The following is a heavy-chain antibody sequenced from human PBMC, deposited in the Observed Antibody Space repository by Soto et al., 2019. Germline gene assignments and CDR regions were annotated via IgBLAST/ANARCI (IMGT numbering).Heavy chain of an antibody. CDR2: IYYSGST. Sequence: PSETLSLTCTVSGGSISSSSYYWGWIRQPPGKGLEWIGSIYYSGSTYYNPSLKSRVTISVDTSKNQFSLKLSSVTAADTAVYYCARLNGSGSYRARYYYYYMDVWGKGTTVT. CDR1: GGSISSSSYY. CDR3: ARLNGSGSYRARYYYYYMDV. V-gene: IGHV4-39*01. D-gene: IGHD3-10*01. J-gene: IGHJ6*03.